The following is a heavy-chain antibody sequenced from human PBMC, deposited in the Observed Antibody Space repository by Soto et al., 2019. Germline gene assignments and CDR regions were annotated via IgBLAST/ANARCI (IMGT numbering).Heavy chain of an antibody. V-gene: IGHV4-30-4*01. CDR3: ASAGSLWSGYYWFDP. CDR1: GGSISSGDYY. Sequence: QVQLQESGPGLVKPSQTLSLTCTVSGGSISSGDYYWSWIRQPPGKGLEWIGYIYYSGSTYSNPSLKSRVTISVDTSKNQFSLKLSSVTAADTAVYYCASAGSLWSGYYWFDPWGQGTLVTVSS. CDR2: IYYSGST. D-gene: IGHD3-3*01. J-gene: IGHJ5*02.